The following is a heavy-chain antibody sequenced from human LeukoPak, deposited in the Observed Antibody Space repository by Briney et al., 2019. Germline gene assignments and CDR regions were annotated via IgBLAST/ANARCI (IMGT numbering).Heavy chain of an antibody. CDR3: VKGLYPSYAYSDYFDY. CDR2: IRYDGSNK. V-gene: IGHV3-30*02. D-gene: IGHD2-2*01. Sequence: GGSLRLSSAASGFTFRSYGMYWVRQAPGKGLEWVAFIRYDGSNKYYADSVKGRFTISRDNSKNTLYLQMNGLRPEDTAVYHCVKGLYPSYAYSDYFDYWGQGTLVTVSS. CDR1: GFTFRSYG. J-gene: IGHJ4*02.